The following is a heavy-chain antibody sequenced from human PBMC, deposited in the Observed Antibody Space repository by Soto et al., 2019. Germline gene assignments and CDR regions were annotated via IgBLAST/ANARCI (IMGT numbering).Heavy chain of an antibody. CDR1: GFTFSSYG. Sequence: QVQLVESGGGVVQPGRSLRLSCAASGFTFSSYGMHWVRQAPGKGLEWVAVISYDGSNKYYADSVKGRFTISRDNSKNTLYLQMNSLRAEDTAVYYCAKVMHGYYGGWYFDLWGRGTLVTVSS. CDR2: ISYDGSNK. D-gene: IGHD4-17*01. J-gene: IGHJ2*01. V-gene: IGHV3-30*18. CDR3: AKVMHGYYGGWYFDL.